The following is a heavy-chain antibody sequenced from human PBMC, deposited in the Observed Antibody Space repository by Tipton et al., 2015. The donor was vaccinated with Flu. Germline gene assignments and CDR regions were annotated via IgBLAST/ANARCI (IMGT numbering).Heavy chain of an antibody. D-gene: IGHD4-11*01. J-gene: IGHJ5*02. Sequence: LRLSCTVSGVSISDDSFSWGWFRQPAGRGLEWILRIYAPGNINYNPSLKSRVTLSIDTSKIQFSLRLSSLTAADTAVYYCARRDYSTYVSEPKNWFDTWGPGTLVTVSS. V-gene: IGHV4-61*02. CDR1: GVSISDDSFS. CDR2: IYAPGNI. CDR3: ARRDYSTYVSEPKNWFDT.